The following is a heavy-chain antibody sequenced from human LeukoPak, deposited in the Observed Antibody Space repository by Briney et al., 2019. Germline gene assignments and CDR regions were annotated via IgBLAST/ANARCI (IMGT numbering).Heavy chain of an antibody. CDR1: GFTFSSYA. J-gene: IGHJ3*02. CDR2: ISGSGGGI. V-gene: IGHV3-23*01. CDR3: ARDPNGDYIGTFDM. D-gene: IGHD4-17*01. Sequence: PGGSLRLSCAASGFTFSSYAMSWVRQAPGKGLEWVSIISGSGGGIYYADSVQGRFAISRDNSNNTLYLQMNSLRVEDTAMYFCARDPNGDYIGTFDMWGRGTMVSVSS.